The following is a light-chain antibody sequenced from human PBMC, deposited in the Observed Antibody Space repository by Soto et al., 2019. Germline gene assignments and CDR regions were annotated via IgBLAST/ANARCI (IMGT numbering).Light chain of an antibody. CDR1: TGAVTSDSY. J-gene: IGLJ1*01. CDR3: LLYHDGAHV. CDR2: TIS. Sequence: QAVVTQEPSLTVSPGGTVTLTCASSTGAVTSDSYPIWFQQKPGQAPRALIYTISNKHSWTPARFSGTLLGGKAALTLSDVQPEDESAYFCLLYHDGAHVFGLGTKLTVL. V-gene: IGLV7-43*01.